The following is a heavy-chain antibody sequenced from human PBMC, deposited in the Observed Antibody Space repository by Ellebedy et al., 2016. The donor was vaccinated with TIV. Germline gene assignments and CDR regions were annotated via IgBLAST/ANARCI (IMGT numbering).Heavy chain of an antibody. V-gene: IGHV1-8*01. CDR2: MNPNRGNT. CDR3: ARVYSSSWLYYGMDV. J-gene: IGHJ6*02. D-gene: IGHD6-13*01. Sequence: ASVKVSCXASGYTFTTYDLNWVRQATGQGLEWMGWMNPNRGNTGYAQKFQGRVTMTRNTSISTAYMELSSLRSEDTAVYYCARVYSSSWLYYGMDVWGQGTTVTVSS. CDR1: GYTFTTYD.